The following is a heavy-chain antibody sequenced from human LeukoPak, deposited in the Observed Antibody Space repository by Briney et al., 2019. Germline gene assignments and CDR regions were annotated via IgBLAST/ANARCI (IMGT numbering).Heavy chain of an antibody. Sequence: PSETLSLTCTVSGGSINNYYWSWIRQPPGKGLEWIGFIYYTGSTNYYPSLKSRINISLDTSKNQFSLNLSSVTAADTAVYYCGRSGYSYGTGYYFDYWGQGILVTVSS. CDR1: GGSINNYY. CDR2: IYYTGST. J-gene: IGHJ4*02. CDR3: GRSGYSYGTGYYFDY. D-gene: IGHD5-18*01. V-gene: IGHV4-59*01.